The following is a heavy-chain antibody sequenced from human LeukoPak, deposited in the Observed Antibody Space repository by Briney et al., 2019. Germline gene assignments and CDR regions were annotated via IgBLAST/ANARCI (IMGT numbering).Heavy chain of an antibody. J-gene: IGHJ5*02. CDR3: ARGGVTSPRFDP. CDR1: GFTFSSYS. CDR2: ISSSSSYI. D-gene: IGHD4-17*01. Sequence: GGSPRLSCAASGFTFSSYSMNWVRQAPGKGLEWVSSISSSSSYIYYADSVKGRFTISRDNAKNSLYLQMNSLRAEDTAVYYCARGGVTSPRFDPWGQGTLVTVSS. V-gene: IGHV3-21*01.